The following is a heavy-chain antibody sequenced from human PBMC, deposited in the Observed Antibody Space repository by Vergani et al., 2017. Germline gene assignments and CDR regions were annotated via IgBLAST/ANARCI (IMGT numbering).Heavy chain of an antibody. D-gene: IGHD2-2*01. CDR3: AREYSSTSGRAFDF. CDR1: GFDFSSYI. J-gene: IGHJ3*01. Sequence: VQLVESGGGWVQPGGSLRLSCVVSGFDFSSYIMNWVRQAPGKGLEWVSFVSTGTKSQSYAESVKGRFTISRDSAKNSLYLQMDSLRAEDTAGYYCAREYSSTSGRAFDFWGQGTKVTVSS. V-gene: IGHV3-48*01. CDR2: VSTGTKSQ.